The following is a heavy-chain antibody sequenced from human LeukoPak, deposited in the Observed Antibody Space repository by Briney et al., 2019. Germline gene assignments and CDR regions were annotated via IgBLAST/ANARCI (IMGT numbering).Heavy chain of an antibody. Sequence: ASVKVSCKASGYTFTSYAMHWVRQAPGQRLEWMGWINAGNGNTKYSQKFQGRVTITRDTSASTAYMGLSSLRSEDTAVYYCARGMVRGVNDYWGQGTLVTVSS. D-gene: IGHD3-10*01. V-gene: IGHV1-3*01. J-gene: IGHJ4*02. CDR1: GYTFTSYA. CDR2: INAGNGNT. CDR3: ARGMVRGVNDY.